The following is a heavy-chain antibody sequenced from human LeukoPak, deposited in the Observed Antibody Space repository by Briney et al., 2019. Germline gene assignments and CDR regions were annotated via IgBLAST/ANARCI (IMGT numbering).Heavy chain of an antibody. Sequence: ASVKVSCKVSGYTLTELSMHWVRQAPGKGLEWMGGFDPEDGETIYAQKFQGRVTMTEDTSTDTAYMELSSLRSEDTAVYYCATGGYDFWSRYSIDYWGQGTLVTVSS. D-gene: IGHD3-3*01. V-gene: IGHV1-24*01. CDR2: FDPEDGET. CDR3: ATGGYDFWSRYSIDY. J-gene: IGHJ4*02. CDR1: GYTLTELS.